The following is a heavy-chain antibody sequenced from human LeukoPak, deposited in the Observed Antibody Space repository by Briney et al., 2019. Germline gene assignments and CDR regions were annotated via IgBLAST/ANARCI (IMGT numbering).Heavy chain of an antibody. CDR1: GGSISSYY. CDR2: IYTSGST. Sequence: PSETLSLTCTVSGGSISSYYWSWIRQPAGKGLEWIGRIYTSGSTNYNPSLKSRVTMSVGTSKNQFSLKLSSVTAADTAVYYCARDQKTAMVPYVGWFDPWGQGTLVTVSS. V-gene: IGHV4-4*07. J-gene: IGHJ5*02. CDR3: ARDQKTAMVPYVGWFDP. D-gene: IGHD5-18*01.